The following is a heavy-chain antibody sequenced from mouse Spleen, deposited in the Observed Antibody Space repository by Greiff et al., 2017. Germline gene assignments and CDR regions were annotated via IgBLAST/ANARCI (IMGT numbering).Heavy chain of an antibody. CDR1: GYTFTSYW. J-gene: IGHJ1*01. D-gene: IGHD2-13*01. V-gene: IGHV1-7*01. Sequence: VQLQQSGAELAKPGASVKLSCKASGYTFTSYWMHWVKQRPGQGLEWIGYINPSSGYTKYNQKFKDKATLTADKSSSTAYMQLSSLTSEDSAVEYCARGVTDWYFDVWGAGTTVTVSS. CDR2: INPSSGYT. CDR3: ARGVTDWYFDV.